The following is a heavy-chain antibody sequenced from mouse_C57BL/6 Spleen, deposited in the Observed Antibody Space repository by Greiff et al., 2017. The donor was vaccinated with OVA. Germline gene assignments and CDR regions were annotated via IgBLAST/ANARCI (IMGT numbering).Heavy chain of an antibody. J-gene: IGHJ2*01. CDR2: IHPNSGST. Sequence: VQLQQPGAELVKPGASVKLSCKASGYTFTSYWMHWVKQRPGQGLEWIGMIHPNSGSTNYNEKFKSKATLTVDKSSSTAYMQLSRLTSEDSAVYYCARKGGIYYVYFDYWGQGTTLTVSS. V-gene: IGHV1-64*01. CDR1: GYTFTSYW. D-gene: IGHD2-1*01. CDR3: ARKGGIYYVYFDY.